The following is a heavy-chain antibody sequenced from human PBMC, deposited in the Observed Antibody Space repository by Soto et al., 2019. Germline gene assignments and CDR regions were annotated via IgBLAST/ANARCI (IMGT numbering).Heavy chain of an antibody. CDR3: ARDRSDSSRADSFDI. V-gene: IGHV3-53*01. Sequence: EVQLVESGGGLIQPGGSLRLSCAVSGFTVSNTYMSWVRQAPGKGLEWVAVIYRGVSTHYADSVKGRVTISRDDSKNTIYLQMNSLRAEDTAVYYCARDRSDSSRADSFDIWGQGTMVTVSS. D-gene: IGHD6-25*01. CDR2: IYRGVST. J-gene: IGHJ3*02. CDR1: GFTVSNTY.